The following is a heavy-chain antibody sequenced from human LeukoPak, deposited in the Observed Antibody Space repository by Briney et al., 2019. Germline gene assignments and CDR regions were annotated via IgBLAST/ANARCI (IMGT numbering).Heavy chain of an antibody. V-gene: IGHV1-46*01. J-gene: IGHJ4*02. CDR1: GYTFTSYY. CDR3: ARAACSGGSCYIFDY. Sequence: ASVKVSCKASGYTFTSYYMHWVRQAPGQGLEWMGIINPSGGSTSYAQKFQGRVTMTRDTSTSTVYMELSSLRSEDTAVYYCARAACSGGSCYIFDYWGQGTLVTVSS. CDR2: INPSGGST. D-gene: IGHD2-15*01.